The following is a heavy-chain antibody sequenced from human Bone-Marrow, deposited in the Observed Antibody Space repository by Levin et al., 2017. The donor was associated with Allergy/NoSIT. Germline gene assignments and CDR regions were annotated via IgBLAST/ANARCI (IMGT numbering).Heavy chain of an antibody. CDR3: AKISWSDDYGI. V-gene: IGHV3-23*01. J-gene: IGHJ4*02. D-gene: IGHD4-17*01. CDR1: GFPFRSYD. Sequence: LSLTCAASGFPFRSYDMSWVRQAPGKGLEWVSALSGSGGSTYYVDSVKGRFTIPRDNSKNTLYLQMNSLRAEDTAVYYCAKISWSDDYGIWGQGTLVTVSS. CDR2: LSGSGGST.